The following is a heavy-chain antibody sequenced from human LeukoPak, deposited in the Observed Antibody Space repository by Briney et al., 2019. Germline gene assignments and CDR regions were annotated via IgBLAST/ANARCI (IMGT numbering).Heavy chain of an antibody. CDR2: MYTSGAT. CDR1: GDSISNYY. CDR3: AREGPAASTFFYYFMDV. J-gene: IGHJ6*03. Sequence: SETLSLTCTVSGDSISNYYWSWIRQPAGKGLEWIGRMYTSGATNYNPSLKSRATMSVDTSKNQLSLRLSPVTAADRAVYYCAREGPAASTFFYYFMDVWGKGTTVTVSS. V-gene: IGHV4-4*07. D-gene: IGHD2/OR15-2a*01.